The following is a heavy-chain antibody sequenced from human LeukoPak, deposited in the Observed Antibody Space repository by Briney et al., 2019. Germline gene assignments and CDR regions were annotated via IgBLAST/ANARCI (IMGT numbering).Heavy chain of an antibody. Sequence: ASVKVSCKASGYTFTNYDINWVRQATGQGLEWMGWMNPNSGNTGFAQKFQGRVTIPRNTSISTAYMELSSLRSEDTAVYYCARSIPLWKDLRRDWFDPWGQGTLVTVSS. V-gene: IGHV1-8*01. D-gene: IGHD1-1*01. J-gene: IGHJ5*02. CDR1: GYTFTNYD. CDR3: ARSIPLWKDLRRDWFDP. CDR2: MNPNSGNT.